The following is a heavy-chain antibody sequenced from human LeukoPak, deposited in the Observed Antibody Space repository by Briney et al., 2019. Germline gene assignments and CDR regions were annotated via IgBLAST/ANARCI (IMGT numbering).Heavy chain of an antibody. J-gene: IGHJ5*02. D-gene: IGHD1-14*01. Sequence: SETLSLTCAVYGGSFSYSYWSWIRQPPGKGLEWIGEINDRGSTNHNPSLKSRVTISVDTSKNEFSLKLSSVTAADTAVYYCARVPRTGGRNWIDPWGQGTLVTVSS. CDR2: INDRGST. V-gene: IGHV4-34*01. CDR1: GGSFSYSY. CDR3: ARVPRTGGRNWIDP.